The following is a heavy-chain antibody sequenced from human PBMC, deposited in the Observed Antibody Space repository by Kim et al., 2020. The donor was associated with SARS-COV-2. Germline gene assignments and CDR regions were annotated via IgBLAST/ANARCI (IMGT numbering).Heavy chain of an antibody. V-gene: IGHV4-34*01. J-gene: IGHJ4*02. CDR3: ARSYYYGSGDY. Sequence: NYNPSLKSRVTISVDTSKNQFSLKLSSVTAADTAVYYCARSYYYGSGDYWGQGTLVTVSS. D-gene: IGHD3-10*01.